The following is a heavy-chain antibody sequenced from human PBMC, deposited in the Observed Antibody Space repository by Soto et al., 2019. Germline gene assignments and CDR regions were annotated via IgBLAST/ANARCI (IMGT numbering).Heavy chain of an antibody. CDR1: GFTFSNYW. CDR3: ARTGYMDV. Sequence: EVQLVESGGGLVKPGGALRPSCAASGFTFSNYWMSWVRQVPGKGLEWLANINQDGSEKYSVDSVRSRFTISRDNAKNSLYRQMNSLRAEDTAVYYCARTGYMDVWGRGTTVTVSS. CDR2: INQDGSEK. J-gene: IGHJ6*03. V-gene: IGHV3-7*01.